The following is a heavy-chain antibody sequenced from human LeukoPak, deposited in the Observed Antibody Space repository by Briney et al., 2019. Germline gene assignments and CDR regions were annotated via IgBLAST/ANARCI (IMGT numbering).Heavy chain of an antibody. CDR3: AREGGAAAALGWFDP. D-gene: IGHD6-13*01. V-gene: IGHV4-59*12. CDR1: GGSFGNYY. CDR2: IYDSGTT. Sequence: SETLSLTCTVSGGSFGNYYWSWIRQPPGKGLEWIGYIYDSGTTNYNPSLKSRVTISVDTSKNQFSLKLSSVTAADTAVYYCAREGGAAAALGWFDPWGQGTLVTVSS. J-gene: IGHJ5*02.